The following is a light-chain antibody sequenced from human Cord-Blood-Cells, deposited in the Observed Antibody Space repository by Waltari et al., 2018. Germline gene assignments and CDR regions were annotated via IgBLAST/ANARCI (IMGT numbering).Light chain of an antibody. CDR3: SSYTSSSTLV. V-gene: IGLV2-14*01. Sequence: QSALTQPASVSGSPGQSITIPCTGTSSDVGRYNSVPWYQQHPGKAPKLMIYEVSNRPSGVSNRFSGSKSGNTASLTISGLQAEDEADYYCSSYTSSSTLVFGGGTKLTVL. CDR2: EVS. J-gene: IGLJ2*01. CDR1: SSDVGRYNS.